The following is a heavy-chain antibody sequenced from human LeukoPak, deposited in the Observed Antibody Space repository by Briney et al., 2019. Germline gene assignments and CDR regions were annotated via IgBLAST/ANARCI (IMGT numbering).Heavy chain of an antibody. CDR3: AKGAMRVLDP. CDR2: ISSSTGNT. J-gene: IGHJ5*02. Sequence: PGGSLRLSCAVSGFTFSSYAMNLVRQAPGKGLEWVSAISSSTGNTYYADSVKGRFTISRDNSKNTLYLQMNSLRAEDTAVYYCAKGAMRVLDPWGQGTLVTVSS. V-gene: IGHV3-23*01. CDR1: GFTFSSYA.